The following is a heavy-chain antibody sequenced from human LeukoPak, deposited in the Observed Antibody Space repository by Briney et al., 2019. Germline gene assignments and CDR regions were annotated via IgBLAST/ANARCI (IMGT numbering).Heavy chain of an antibody. CDR3: ARLGDGYNFFDY. Sequence: AASVKVSCKASGYTFTGYYMHWVRQAPGQGLEWMGWINPNSGGTNYAQKFQGRVTMTRDTSISTAYMELSRLRSDDTAMYYCARLGDGYNFFDYWGQGTLVTVSS. D-gene: IGHD5-24*01. V-gene: IGHV1-2*02. J-gene: IGHJ4*02. CDR1: GYTFTGYY. CDR2: INPNSGGT.